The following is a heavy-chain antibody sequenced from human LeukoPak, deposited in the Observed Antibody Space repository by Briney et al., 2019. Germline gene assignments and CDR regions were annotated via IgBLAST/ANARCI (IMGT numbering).Heavy chain of an antibody. CDR1: GGSISSSSYY. D-gene: IGHD4-11*01. CDR2: IYYSGST. CDR3: ARRPVTTGANWFDP. Sequence: SETLSLTCTVSGGSISSSSYYWGCIRQPPGKGLEWIGSIYYSGSTYYNPSLKSRVTISVDTSKNQFSLKLSSVTAADTAVYYCARRPVTTGANWFDPWGQGTLVTVSS. J-gene: IGHJ5*02. V-gene: IGHV4-39*01.